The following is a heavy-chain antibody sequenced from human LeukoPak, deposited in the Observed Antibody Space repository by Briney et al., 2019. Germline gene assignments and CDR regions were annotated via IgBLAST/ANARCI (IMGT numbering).Heavy chain of an antibody. CDR2: ISGSGSST. D-gene: IGHD6-13*01. Sequence: PGGSLRLSCAASGFTFSSYAMGWVRQGPGKGLEWVSVISGSGSSTYYADSVKGRFTISRDNSKNTLYLQMNSLRAEDTAVYYCAKEGYSSSWYFEYWGQGTLVTVSS. J-gene: IGHJ4*02. CDR3: AKEGYSSSWYFEY. CDR1: GFTFSSYA. V-gene: IGHV3-23*01.